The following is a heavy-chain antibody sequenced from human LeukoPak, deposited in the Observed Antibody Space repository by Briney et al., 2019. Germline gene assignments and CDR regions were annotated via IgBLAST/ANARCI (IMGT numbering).Heavy chain of an antibody. CDR2: IIPIFGTA. Sequence: SVKVSCKASGGTFSSYAISWVRQAPGQGLEWMGGIIPIFGTANYAQKFQGRVTITTDESTSTAYMELSSLRSEDTAVYYCAREGRGADGGTFDYWGQGTLVTVSS. D-gene: IGHD3-16*01. J-gene: IGHJ4*02. CDR3: AREGRGADGGTFDY. CDR1: GGTFSSYA. V-gene: IGHV1-69*05.